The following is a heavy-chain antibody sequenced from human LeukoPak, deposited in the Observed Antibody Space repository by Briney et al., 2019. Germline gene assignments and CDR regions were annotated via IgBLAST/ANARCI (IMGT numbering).Heavy chain of an antibody. CDR1: GGTFSSYA. J-gene: IGHJ4*02. V-gene: IGHV1-69*04. D-gene: IGHD3-16*01. CDR2: IIPILGIA. CDR3: AAHSWGGEGVDY. Sequence: SVKVTCKASGGTFSSYAISWVRQAPGQGLEWMGRIIPILGIANYAQKFQGRVTITADKSTSTAYMELSSLRSEDTAVYYCAAHSWGGEGVDYWGQATLVTVSS.